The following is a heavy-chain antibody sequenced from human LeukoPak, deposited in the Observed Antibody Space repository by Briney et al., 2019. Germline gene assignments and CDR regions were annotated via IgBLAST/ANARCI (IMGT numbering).Heavy chain of an antibody. Sequence: TGGSLRLSCAASGFTFSSYAMHWVRQAPGKGLEWVAVISYDGSNKYYADSVKGRFTISRDNSKNTLYLQMNSLRAEDTAVYYCARAATDYGDSPAYWGQGTLVTVSS. CDR3: ARAATDYGDSPAY. J-gene: IGHJ4*02. CDR1: GFTFSSYA. D-gene: IGHD4-17*01. V-gene: IGHV3-30-3*01. CDR2: ISYDGSNK.